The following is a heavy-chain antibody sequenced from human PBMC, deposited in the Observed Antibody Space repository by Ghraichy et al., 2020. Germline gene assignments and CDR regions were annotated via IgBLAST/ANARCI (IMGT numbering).Heavy chain of an antibody. CDR3: VREFRGAFDI. CDR1: GDSVSSNSAT. V-gene: IGHV6-1*01. Sequence: TLSLTCAISGDSVSSNSATWNWIRQSPSRGLEWLGRTYYRSKWYNEYPVSVRGRITINPDTTKNQFSLQLNSVTPEDTAVYYCVREFRGAFDIWGQRTMVTVSS. CDR2: TYYRSKWYN. J-gene: IGHJ3*02.